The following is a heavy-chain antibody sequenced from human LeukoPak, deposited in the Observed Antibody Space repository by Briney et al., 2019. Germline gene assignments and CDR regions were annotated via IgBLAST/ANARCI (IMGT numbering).Heavy chain of an antibody. Sequence: SETLSLTCTVSGGSISSYYWSWIRQPPGKGLEWIGEINLSGRTNYNPSLKSRVTISVDTSKNQISLKLTSGTAADTAVYYCARGGGDCSGGSCYIDTWGQGTLVTVS. J-gene: IGHJ5*02. CDR1: GGSISSYY. D-gene: IGHD2-15*01. V-gene: IGHV4-34*01. CDR3: ARGGGDCSGGSCYIDT. CDR2: INLSGRT.